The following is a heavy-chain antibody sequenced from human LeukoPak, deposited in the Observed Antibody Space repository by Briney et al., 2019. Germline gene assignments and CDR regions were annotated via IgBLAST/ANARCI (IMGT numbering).Heavy chain of an antibody. J-gene: IGHJ4*02. CDR1: GGSISSYH. CDR2: MYVSGNT. V-gene: IGHV4-4*07. Sequence: PSETLSLTCTVSGGSISSYHWNWIRQPAGKGLEWIGRMYVSGNTNYNPSLKSRVTMSLDTSTNQFSLKLSSVTAADTAVYYCARERSTTINTYYFDSWGQGTLVTVSS. CDR3: ARERSTTINTYYFDS. D-gene: IGHD4-11*01.